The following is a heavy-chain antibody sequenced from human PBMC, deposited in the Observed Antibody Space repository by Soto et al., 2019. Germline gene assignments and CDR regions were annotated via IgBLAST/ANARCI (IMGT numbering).Heavy chain of an antibody. CDR2: IYYSGST. CDR3: ARQGEGYCVRTSCQYHYYGMDV. J-gene: IGHJ6*02. Sequence: PSETLSLTCTVSGGSTSSSSYYWGWIRQPPGKGLEWIGRIYYSGSTYYNPSLKSRVTISVDTSKNQFSLKLSSVTAADTAVYYCARQGEGYCVRTSCQYHYYGMDVWGQGTTVTVSS. D-gene: IGHD2-2*01. CDR1: GGSTSSSSYY. V-gene: IGHV4-39*01.